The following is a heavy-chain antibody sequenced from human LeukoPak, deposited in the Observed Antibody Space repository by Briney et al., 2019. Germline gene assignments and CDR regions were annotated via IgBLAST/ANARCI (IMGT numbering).Heavy chain of an antibody. V-gene: IGHV4-59*08. CDR3: ARAPMVRGVIYDAFDI. J-gene: IGHJ3*02. Sequence: SETLSLTCTVSGGSISSYYWSWIRQPPGKGLEWIGYIYYSGSTNHNPSLKSRVTISVDTSKNQFSLKLSSVTAADTAVYYCARAPMVRGVIYDAFDIWGQGTMVTVSS. D-gene: IGHD3-10*01. CDR1: GGSISSYY. CDR2: IYYSGST.